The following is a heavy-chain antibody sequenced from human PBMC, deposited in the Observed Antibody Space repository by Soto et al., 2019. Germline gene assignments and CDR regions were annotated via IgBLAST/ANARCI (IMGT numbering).Heavy chain of an antibody. CDR1: GFTFSDYY. V-gene: IGHV3-11*01. Sequence: PGGSLRLSCAASGFTFSDYYMSWIRQAPGKGLEWVSYISSSGSTIYYADSVKGRFTISRDNAKNSLYLQMNSLRAEDTAVYYCARDLGIVATMPLGHIDYWGQGTLVTVSS. J-gene: IGHJ4*02. D-gene: IGHD5-12*01. CDR3: ARDLGIVATMPLGHIDY. CDR2: ISSSGSTI.